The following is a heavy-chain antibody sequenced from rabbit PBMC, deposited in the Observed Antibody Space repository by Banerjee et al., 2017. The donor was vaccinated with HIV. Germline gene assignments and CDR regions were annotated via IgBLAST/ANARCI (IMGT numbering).Heavy chain of an antibody. CDR3: ARDHANDGGTYLKL. CDR2: IYAGSSGYT. D-gene: IGHD4-2*01. J-gene: IGHJ6*01. Sequence: QSLEESGGDLVKPGASLTLTCTASGFSFSSYYMCWVRQAPGKGLEWIACIYAGSSGYTDYASWAKGRFTISKTSSTTVTLQMTSLTAADTATYFCARDHANDGGTYLKLWGPGTLVTVS. CDR1: GFSFSSYY. V-gene: IGHV1S40*01.